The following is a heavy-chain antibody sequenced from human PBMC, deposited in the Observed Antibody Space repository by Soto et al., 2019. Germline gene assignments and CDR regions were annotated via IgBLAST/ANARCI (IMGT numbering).Heavy chain of an antibody. D-gene: IGHD3-9*01. CDR3: GRLEGLATIAYYFDY. V-gene: IGHV4-39*01. J-gene: IGHJ4*02. Sequence: QLQLQESGPGLVKPSETLSLTCTVSGGYVSSSSYYWGWVRQPPGKGLEWIGSVYYNGSTYYKPSLESRVTISVDKSKNQFSLKLMSLSAANTAVYYCGRLEGLATIAYYFDYWGQGALVTVSS. CDR2: VYYNGST. CDR1: GGYVSSSSYY.